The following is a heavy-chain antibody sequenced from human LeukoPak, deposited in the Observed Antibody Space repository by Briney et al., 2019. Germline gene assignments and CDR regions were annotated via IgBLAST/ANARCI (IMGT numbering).Heavy chain of an antibody. D-gene: IGHD4-11*01. J-gene: IGHJ6*02. Sequence: GGSLRLSCAASGFTVSSNYMSWVRQAPGKGLEWVSVIYSGGSTYYADFVKGRFTISRDNSKNTLYLQMNSLRAEDTAVYYCARDDRSSTTEDYYYGMDVWGQGTTVTVSS. V-gene: IGHV3-53*01. CDR2: IYSGGST. CDR3: ARDDRSSTTEDYYYGMDV. CDR1: GFTVSSNY.